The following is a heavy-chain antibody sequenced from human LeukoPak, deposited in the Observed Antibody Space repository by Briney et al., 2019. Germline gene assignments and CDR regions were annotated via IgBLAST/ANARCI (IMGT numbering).Heavy chain of an antibody. Sequence: GASVKVSCKASGGTFSSYAISWVRQAPGQGLEWMGWISAYNGNTNYAQKLQGRVTMTTDTSTSTAYMELRSLRSDDTAVYYCARGLDSSGWYEGPEYGYFDYWGQGTLVTVSS. V-gene: IGHV1-18*01. CDR1: GGTFSSYA. D-gene: IGHD6-19*01. CDR2: ISAYNGNT. J-gene: IGHJ4*02. CDR3: ARGLDSSGWYEGPEYGYFDY.